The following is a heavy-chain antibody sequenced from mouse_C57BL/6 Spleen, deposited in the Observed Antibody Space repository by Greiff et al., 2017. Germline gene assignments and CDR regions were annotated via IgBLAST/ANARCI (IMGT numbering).Heavy chain of an antibody. D-gene: IGHD1-1*01. CDR3: ARSGYGSSYWYFDV. CDR2: IYPGSGST. Sequence: QVQLQQPGAELVKPGASVKMSCKASGYTFTSYWITWVKPRPGQGLEWIGDIYPGSGSTNYNEKFKSKATLTVDTSSSTAYMQLSSLTSEDSAVYYCARSGYGSSYWYFDVWGTGTTVTVSS. V-gene: IGHV1-55*01. J-gene: IGHJ1*03. CDR1: GYTFTSYW.